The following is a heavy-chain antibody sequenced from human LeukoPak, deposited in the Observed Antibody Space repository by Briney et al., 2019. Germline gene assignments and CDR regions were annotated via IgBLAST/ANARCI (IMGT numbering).Heavy chain of an antibody. Sequence: PGGSLRLSCAASGFTFSSYGMHWVRQAPGKGLEWVAFIRYDGSNKYYADSVKGRFTISRDNSKNTLYLQMNSLRAEDTAVYYCAKGFPYDSSGYHHALFDYWGQGTLVTVSS. CDR2: IRYDGSNK. D-gene: IGHD3-22*01. CDR1: GFTFSSYG. J-gene: IGHJ4*02. V-gene: IGHV3-30*02. CDR3: AKGFPYDSSGYHHALFDY.